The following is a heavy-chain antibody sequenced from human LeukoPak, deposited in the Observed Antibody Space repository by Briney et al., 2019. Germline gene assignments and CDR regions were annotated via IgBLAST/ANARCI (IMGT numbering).Heavy chain of an antibody. CDR3: ARERPTIAARSSNWFDP. D-gene: IGHD6-6*01. Sequence: GESLRLSCAASGFTFSSYAMHWVRQAPGKGLEWVAVISYDGSNKYYADSVKGRFTISRDNSKNTLYLQMNSLRSEDTAVYYCARERPTIAARSSNWFDPWGQGTLVTVSS. J-gene: IGHJ5*02. CDR2: ISYDGSNK. V-gene: IGHV3-30*04. CDR1: GFTFSSYA.